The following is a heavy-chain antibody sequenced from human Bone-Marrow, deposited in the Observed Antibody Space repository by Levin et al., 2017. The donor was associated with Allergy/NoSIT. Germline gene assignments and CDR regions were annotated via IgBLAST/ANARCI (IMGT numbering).Heavy chain of an antibody. V-gene: IGHV3-21*06. CDR2: ITSTVIDI. Sequence: GGSLRLSCVASGFTFSNYGMSWVRQAPGKGLEWVSTITSTVIDIYYADSVKGRFTVSRDNAKNSLYLEMNSLEGEDTAVYYCARDGSHGSWSYHWFDPWGQGTLVTVSS. D-gene: IGHD3-10*01. J-gene: IGHJ5*02. CDR3: ARDGSHGSWSYHWFDP. CDR1: GFTFSNYG.